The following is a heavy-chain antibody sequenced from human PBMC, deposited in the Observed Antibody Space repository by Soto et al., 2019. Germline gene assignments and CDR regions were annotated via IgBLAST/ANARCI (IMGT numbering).Heavy chain of an antibody. D-gene: IGHD6-13*01. CDR2: IKRDGSGG. CDR3: ARDVSPGSSGWYFDAFDI. J-gene: IGHJ3*02. CDR1: GFTFSNYW. Sequence: QLVESGGGLVQPGGSLRLSWEASGFTFSNYWMTWVRQAPGKGLEWVANIKRDGSGGSYLDSVRGRFTVSRDNARNSLYLQMNSLRAEDTALYYCARDVSPGSSGWYFDAFDIWGQGTMVTVSS. V-gene: IGHV3-7*01.